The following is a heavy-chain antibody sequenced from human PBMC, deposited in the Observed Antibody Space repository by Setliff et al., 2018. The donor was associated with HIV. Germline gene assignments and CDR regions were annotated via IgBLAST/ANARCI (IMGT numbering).Heavy chain of an antibody. D-gene: IGHD2-8*01. V-gene: IGHV1-2*02. J-gene: IGHJ6*03. CDR1: GYTFTGYY. CDR2: INPNSGGT. Sequence: ASVKVSCKASGYTFTGYYMHWVRQAPGQGLEWMGWINPNSGGTNYAQKFQGRVTMTRDTSISTAYMELSRLRSDDTAVYYCARDSGSYCTNGVCPPGYYMDVWGQGTTVTVSS. CDR3: ARDSGSYCTNGVCPPGYYMDV.